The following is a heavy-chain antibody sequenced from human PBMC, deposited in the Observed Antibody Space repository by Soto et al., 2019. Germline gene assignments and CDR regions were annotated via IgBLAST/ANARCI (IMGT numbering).Heavy chain of an antibody. CDR3: AIWSNWNPLYYRGMDV. CDR2: IIPLHNTS. CDR1: GGAFTNYS. J-gene: IGHJ6*02. V-gene: IGHV1-69*06. D-gene: IGHD1-20*01. Sequence: QVQLLQSGAEVKKPGSSVKVSCKVSGGAFTNYSLNWVRHAPGQGLEWLGGIIPLHNTSNYSLKLLGRGSVTADISSNTVYMHLSGLTSDDTATYYGAIWSNWNPLYYRGMDVWGQGTTVTVSS.